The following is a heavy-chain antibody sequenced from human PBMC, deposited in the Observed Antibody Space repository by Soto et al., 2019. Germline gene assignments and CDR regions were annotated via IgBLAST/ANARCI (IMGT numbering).Heavy chain of an antibody. V-gene: IGHV3-30-3*01. CDR3: ARDSGITMIVVVITFFDY. J-gene: IGHJ4*02. D-gene: IGHD3-22*01. CDR1: GFTFSSYS. Sequence: PGGSLRLSCAASGFTFSSYSMHWVRQAPGKGLEWVAVISYDGSNKYYADSVKGRFTISRGNSKNTLYLQMNSLRAEDTAVYYCARDSGITMIVVVITFFDYWGQGTLVTVSS. CDR2: ISYDGSNK.